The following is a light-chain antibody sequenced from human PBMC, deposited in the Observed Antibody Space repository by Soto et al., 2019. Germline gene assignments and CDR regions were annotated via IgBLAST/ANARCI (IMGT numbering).Light chain of an antibody. J-gene: IGLJ3*02. CDR3: SSYGGASAPVL. CDR1: SSDVGGYNY. CDR2: DVS. Sequence: QSALTQPASVSGSPGQSITISCTGTSSDVGGYNYVSWYQHHPGKAPKLMIYDVSHRPSGVSNRFSGSKSGNTASLTISGLQAEDEADYYCSSYGGASAPVLFGGGTKVPS. V-gene: IGLV2-14*03.